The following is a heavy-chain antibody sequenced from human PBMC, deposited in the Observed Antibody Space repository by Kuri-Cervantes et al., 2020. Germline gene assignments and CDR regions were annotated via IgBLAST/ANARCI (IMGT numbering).Heavy chain of an antibody. J-gene: IGHJ4*02. V-gene: IGHV3-48*01. D-gene: IGHD6-13*01. Sequence: GESLKISCVASGFTFSNYNMNWVRQAPGKGLEWVSYISSNSQTIFYADSVKGRFTISRDNAQRSLYLEMNSLRAEDTAVYYCVRVGIPAAGRIWYDYWGQGTLVTVSS. CDR1: GFTFSNYN. CDR3: VRVGIPAAGRIWYDY. CDR2: ISSNSQTI.